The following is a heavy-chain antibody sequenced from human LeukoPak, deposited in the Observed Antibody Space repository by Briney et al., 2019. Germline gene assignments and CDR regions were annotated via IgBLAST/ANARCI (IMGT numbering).Heavy chain of an antibody. V-gene: IGHV3-15*01. CDR1: GFTFSNAW. D-gene: IGHD2-2*02. Sequence: PGGSLRLSCAASGFTFSNAWMSWARQAPGKGREWVGHIKRKTDGGTTNYAAPVKGRFTISRDDSKNTLYLQMDSLNTEDTAVYYCATFGPGYCSSTSCSTLDYWGQGTLVTVSS. CDR2: IKRKTDGGTT. CDR3: ATFGPGYCSSTSCSTLDY. J-gene: IGHJ4*02.